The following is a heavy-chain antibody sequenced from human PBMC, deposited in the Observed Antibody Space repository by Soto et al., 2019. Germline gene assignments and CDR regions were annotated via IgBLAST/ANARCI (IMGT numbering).Heavy chain of an antibody. CDR2: ISYDGSNK. CDR1: GFTLSSYA. CDR3: ARQEYSSSWYMGSAFDI. V-gene: IGHV3-30-3*01. Sequence: PGGSLRLSCAASGFTLSSYAMHWVRQAPGKGLEWVAVISYDGSNKYYADSVKGRFTISRDNSKNTLYLQMNSLRAEDTAGYYCARQEYSSSWYMGSAFDIWGQGTMVTVSS. J-gene: IGHJ3*02. D-gene: IGHD6-13*01.